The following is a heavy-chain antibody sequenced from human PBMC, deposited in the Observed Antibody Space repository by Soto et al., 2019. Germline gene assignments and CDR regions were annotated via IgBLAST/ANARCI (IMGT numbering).Heavy chain of an antibody. V-gene: IGHV1-2*02. J-gene: IGHJ5*02. Sequence: ASVKVSCKASGYTFTGYYMHWVRQAPGQGLEWMGWINPNSGGTNYAQKFQGRVTMTRDTSISTAYMELSRLRSDDTAVYYCARDNRASSSFNWFDPWGQGTLVTVSS. D-gene: IGHD6-13*01. CDR1: GYTFTGYY. CDR3: ARDNRASSSFNWFDP. CDR2: INPNSGGT.